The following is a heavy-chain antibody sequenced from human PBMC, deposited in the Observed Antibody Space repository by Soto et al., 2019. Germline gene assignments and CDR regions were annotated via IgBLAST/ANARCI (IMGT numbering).Heavy chain of an antibody. Sequence: ASVKVSCKASGYTFTSYYMHWVRQAPGQGLEWMGIINPSGGSTSYAQKFQGRVTMTRDTSTSTVYMELSSLRSEDTAVYYCARDRTYYYDSSGYYILYWGQGTLVTVSS. J-gene: IGHJ4*02. CDR3: ARDRTYYYDSSGYYILY. D-gene: IGHD3-22*01. CDR1: GYTFTSYY. CDR2: INPSGGST. V-gene: IGHV1-46*01.